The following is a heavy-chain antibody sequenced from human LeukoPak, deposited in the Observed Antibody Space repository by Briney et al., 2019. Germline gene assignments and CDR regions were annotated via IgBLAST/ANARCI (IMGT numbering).Heavy chain of an antibody. J-gene: IGHJ4*02. Sequence: SETLSLTCAVSGGSISSGGYSWSWIRQPPGKGLEWVGYIYHSGSTYYNPSLKSRVTISVDRSKNQFSLKLSSVTAADTAVYYCARAPSGVGATDYWGQGTLVTVSS. D-gene: IGHD1-26*01. CDR1: GGSISSGGYS. V-gene: IGHV4-30-2*01. CDR2: IYHSGST. CDR3: ARAPSGVGATDY.